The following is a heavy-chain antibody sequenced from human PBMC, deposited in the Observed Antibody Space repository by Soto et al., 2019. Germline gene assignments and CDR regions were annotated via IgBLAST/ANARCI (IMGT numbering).Heavy chain of an antibody. CDR1: HGSFSPNY. CDR3: ARAYYYDSSGPGFYFDY. CDR2: IYYGGTT. D-gene: IGHD3-22*01. J-gene: IGHJ4*02. Sequence: PSETLSLTCTVSHGSFSPNYWSWIRQPPGKGLEWVGYIYYGGTTSYNPSLKSRVTISVDKSKNQFSLKLSSVTAADTAVYYCARAYYYDSSGPGFYFDYWGQGTLVTVS. V-gene: IGHV4-59*12.